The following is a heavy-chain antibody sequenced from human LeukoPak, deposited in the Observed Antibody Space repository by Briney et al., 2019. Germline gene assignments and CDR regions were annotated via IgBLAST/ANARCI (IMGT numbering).Heavy chain of an antibody. V-gene: IGHV3-23*01. CDR1: GFTFSSSA. CDR2: ISNNGGYT. D-gene: IGHD3-22*01. Sequence: GGSLRLSCAASGFTFSSSAMSWVRQAPGKGLEWVSAISNNGGYTYYADSVQGRFTISRDNSKSTLCLQMNSLRTEDTAVYYCARAQYYDSTTAGGMDVWGQGTTVTVSS. J-gene: IGHJ6*02. CDR3: ARAQYYDSTTAGGMDV.